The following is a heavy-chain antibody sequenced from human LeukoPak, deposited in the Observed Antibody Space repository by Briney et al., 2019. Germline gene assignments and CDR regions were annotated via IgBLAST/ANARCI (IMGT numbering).Heavy chain of an antibody. Sequence: SVKVSCTTSGGTFSTYALNWVRQAPGQGLEWMGGVIPVFRSSKSAQKFQDRLTITTDESTSTAYMELNSLTSEDTAVCYCARERSEVAINSGVTIFDRTSMDIWGHGTMVTVSS. D-gene: IGHD3-9*01. CDR2: VIPVFRSS. CDR3: ARERSEVAINSGVTIFDRTSMDI. J-gene: IGHJ6*02. CDR1: GGTFSTYA. V-gene: IGHV1-69*05.